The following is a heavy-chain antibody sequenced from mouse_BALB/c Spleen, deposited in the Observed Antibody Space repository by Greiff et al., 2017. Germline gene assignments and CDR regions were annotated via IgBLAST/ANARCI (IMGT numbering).Heavy chain of an antibody. V-gene: IGHV5-17*02. CDR2: ISSGSSTI. CDR1: GFTFSSFG. CDR3: ARGDGWYFDV. J-gene: IGHJ1*01. D-gene: IGHD3-3*01. Sequence: EVQGVESGGGLVQPGGSRKLSCAASGFTFSSFGMHWVRQAPEKGLEWVAYISSGSSTIYYADTVKGRFTISRDNPKNTLFLQMTSLRSEDTAMDYCARGDGWYFDVWGAGTTVTVSS.